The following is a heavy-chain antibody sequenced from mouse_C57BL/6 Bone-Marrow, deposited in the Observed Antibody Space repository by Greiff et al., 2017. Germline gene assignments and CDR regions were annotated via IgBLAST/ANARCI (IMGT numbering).Heavy chain of an antibody. CDR2: IYPRSGNT. J-gene: IGHJ1*03. D-gene: IGHD1-1*01. Sequence: QVQLQQSGAELARPGASVKLSCKASGYTFTSYGISWVKQRTGQGLEWIGEIYPRSGNTYYNEKFKGKATLTADKSSSTAYMGLRSLTSEDSAVYFCARYRYYGSPWYFDVWGTGTTVTVSS. CDR1: GYTFTSYG. CDR3: ARYRYYGSPWYFDV. V-gene: IGHV1-81*01.